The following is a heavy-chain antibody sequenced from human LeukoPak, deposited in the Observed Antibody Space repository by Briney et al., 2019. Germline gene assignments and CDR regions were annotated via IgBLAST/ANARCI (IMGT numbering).Heavy chain of an antibody. V-gene: IGHV1-24*01. Sequence: GGSLRLSCAASGFTFSSYAMHWVRQAPGKGLEWMGGFDPEDGETIYAQKFQGRVTMTEDTSTDTAYMELSSLRSEDTAVYYCATIKSGTFWFDPWGQGTLVTVSS. CDR1: GFTFSSYA. J-gene: IGHJ5*02. D-gene: IGHD1-7*01. CDR3: ATIKSGTFWFDP. CDR2: FDPEDGET.